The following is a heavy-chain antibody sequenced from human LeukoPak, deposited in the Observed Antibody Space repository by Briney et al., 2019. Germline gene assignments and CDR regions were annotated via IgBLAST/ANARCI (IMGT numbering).Heavy chain of an antibody. D-gene: IGHD5-12*01. CDR2: ISSSSSSYI. CDR3: ARDKYSGYNTPQYGMDV. Sequence: GGSLRLSYAASGFTFSSYSMNWVRQAPGKGLEWVSSISSSSSSYIYYADSVKGRFTISRDNAKNSLYLQMNSLRAEDTAVYYCARDKYSGYNTPQYGMDVWGQGTTVTVS. V-gene: IGHV3-21*01. CDR1: GFTFSSYS. J-gene: IGHJ6*02.